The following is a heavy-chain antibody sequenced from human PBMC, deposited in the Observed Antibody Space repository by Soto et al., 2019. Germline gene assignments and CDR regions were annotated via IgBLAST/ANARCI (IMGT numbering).Heavy chain of an antibody. CDR3: ARDHSSSSGAGYYYYGMDV. CDR2: IIPIFGTA. CDR1: GGTFSSYA. J-gene: IGHJ6*02. D-gene: IGHD6-6*01. V-gene: IGHV1-69*13. Sequence: SVKVSCKASGGTFSSYAISWVRQAPGQGLEWMGGIIPIFGTANYAQKFQDRVTITADESTSTAYMELSSLRSEDTAVYYCARDHSSSSGAGYYYYGMDVWGQGTTVTVSS.